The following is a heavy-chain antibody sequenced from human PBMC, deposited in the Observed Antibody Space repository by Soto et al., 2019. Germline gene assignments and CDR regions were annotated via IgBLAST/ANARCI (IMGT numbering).Heavy chain of an antibody. V-gene: IGHV3-21*04. CDR1: GFTFRSYT. J-gene: IGHJ6*02. Sequence: SLRLSSAASGFTFRSYTMNWVRQAPGKGLAWASSISSSGSNIYYADSVKGRFTISRDNSKNTLLLQMNSLGAEDTAVYYCAKAGGSDFWSGYYPSYYYYYGMDVWGQGTTVTVSS. CDR2: ISSSGSNI. CDR3: AKAGGSDFWSGYYPSYYYYYGMDV. D-gene: IGHD3-3*01.